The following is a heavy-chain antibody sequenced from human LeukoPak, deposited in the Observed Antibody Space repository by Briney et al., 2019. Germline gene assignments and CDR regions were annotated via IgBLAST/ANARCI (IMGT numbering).Heavy chain of an antibody. CDR1: GFTFNSYG. Sequence: GGSLRLSCAASGFTFNSYGMHWVRQAPGKGLEWVTFIRYDGSNKYNADSVKGRFTISRDNSKNTLYLQMNSLRADDTAVYYCAKVRYYGSGSYYNPVDYWGQGTLVTVSS. V-gene: IGHV3-30*02. J-gene: IGHJ4*02. D-gene: IGHD3-10*01. CDR3: AKVRYYGSGSYYNPVDY. CDR2: IRYDGSNK.